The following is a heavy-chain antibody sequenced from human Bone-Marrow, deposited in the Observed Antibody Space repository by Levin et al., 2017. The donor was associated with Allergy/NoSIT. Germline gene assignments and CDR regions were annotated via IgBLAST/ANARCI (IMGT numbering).Heavy chain of an antibody. J-gene: IGHJ6*02. D-gene: IGHD6-19*01. Sequence: RAGGSLRLSCAASGFSFSNYGMHWVRQAPGKGLEWVAVISYDGSEKYYTDSVMGRFTISRDNSKNTLFLQINSLRAEDTAVYYCVKSVAGTGIYGMDVWGQGTTVTVSS. CDR2: ISYDGSEK. CDR1: GFSFSNYG. V-gene: IGHV3-30*18. CDR3: VKSVAGTGIYGMDV.